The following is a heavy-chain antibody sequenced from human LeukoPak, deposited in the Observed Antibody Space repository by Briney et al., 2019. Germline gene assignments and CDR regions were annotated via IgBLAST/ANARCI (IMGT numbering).Heavy chain of an antibody. V-gene: IGHV1-69*05. CDR2: IIPIFGTP. J-gene: IGHJ4*02. D-gene: IGHD1-26*01. CDR3: ARGNSGSYLYYFDY. CDR1: GVTFSSYA. Sequence: ASVKVSCKASGVTFSSYAISWVRQAPGQGLEWMGGIIPIFGTPNYAQKFQGRVTITTDESTSTAYMELSSLRSDDTSVYYCARGNSGSYLYYFDYWGQGTLVTVSS.